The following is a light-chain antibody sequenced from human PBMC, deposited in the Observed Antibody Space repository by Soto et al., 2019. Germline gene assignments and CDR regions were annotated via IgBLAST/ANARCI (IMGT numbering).Light chain of an antibody. V-gene: IGKV3-15*01. CDR2: GEY. CDR1: QSVSSN. J-gene: IGKJ3*01. Sequence: EIVLTQSQGTLSWSPGERATVSCGASQSVSSNLAWYQQKPGQSHRIIIYGEYTRATGIKARFSGSGSGTEFTLTISSLQSEDFAVYYCKPYNNWHPTLGTGTKLDIK. CDR3: KPYNNWHPT.